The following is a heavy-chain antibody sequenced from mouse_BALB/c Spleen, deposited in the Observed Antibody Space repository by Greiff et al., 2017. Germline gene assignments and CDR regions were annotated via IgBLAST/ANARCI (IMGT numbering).Heavy chain of an antibody. CDR1: GYTFTSYW. CDR2: IYPGNSDT. CDR3: TKGGEKNDGHYGDAMDY. V-gene: IGHV1-5*01. Sequence: EVQLQESGTVLARPGASVKMSCKASGYTFTSYWMHWVKQRPGQGLEWIGAIYPGNSDTSYNQKFKGKAKLTAVTSTSTAYMELSSLTNEDSAVYYCTKGGEKNDGHYGDAMDYWGQGTSVTVSS. D-gene: IGHD2-3*01. J-gene: IGHJ4*01.